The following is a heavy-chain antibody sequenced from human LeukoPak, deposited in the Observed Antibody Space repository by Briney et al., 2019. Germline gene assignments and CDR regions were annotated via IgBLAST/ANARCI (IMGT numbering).Heavy chain of an antibody. CDR1: GFTFSSYG. J-gene: IGHJ4*02. Sequence: GGSLRLSXAASGFTFSSYGMHWVRQAPGKGLEWVAFIRYDGSNKYYADSVKGRFTISRDNSKNTLYLQMNSLRAEDTAVYYCAKGNGSSRGGYFDYWGQGTLVTVSS. CDR3: AKGNGSSRGGYFDY. CDR2: IRYDGSNK. D-gene: IGHD6-13*01. V-gene: IGHV3-30*02.